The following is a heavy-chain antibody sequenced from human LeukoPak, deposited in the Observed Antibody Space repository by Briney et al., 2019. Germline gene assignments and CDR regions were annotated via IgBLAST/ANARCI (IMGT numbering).Heavy chain of an antibody. CDR1: GGSINGYY. J-gene: IGHJ5*02. D-gene: IGHD4-17*01. CDR3: ARVFRGAVTSNWFDP. V-gene: IGHV4-59*01. CDR2: ISDSGST. Sequence: PSETLSLTCTVSGGSINGYYWTWIRRPPGKGLEWIGYISDSGSTNYNPSLKSRVTMSVDSSNTEFSLRLNSVTAADTAVYYCARVFRGAVTSNWFDPWGQGTLVTVSS.